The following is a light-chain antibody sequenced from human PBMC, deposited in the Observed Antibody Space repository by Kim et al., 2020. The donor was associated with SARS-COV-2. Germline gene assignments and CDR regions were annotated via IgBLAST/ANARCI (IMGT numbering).Light chain of an antibody. J-gene: IGLJ2*01. CDR3: NSRDSSGNHVV. CDR2: GKN. Sequence: ALGQTVRITCQGDSLRSYYASWYQQTPGQAPGLVIYGKNNRPSGIPDRFSGSSSGKTASMTITGAQAEDEADYYCNSRDSSGNHVVFVGGTQLTVL. V-gene: IGLV3-19*01. CDR1: SLRSYY.